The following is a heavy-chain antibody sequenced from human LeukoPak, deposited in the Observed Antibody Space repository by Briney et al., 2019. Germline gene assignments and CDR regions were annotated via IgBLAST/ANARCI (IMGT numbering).Heavy chain of an antibody. J-gene: IGHJ6*02. V-gene: IGHV4-59*11. Sequence: SETLSLTCSVSGGSITSLYWSWVRQPPGKGLEYVGYVHHTGVTNYNPSLRGRVTVSMDASKNQFYLKLNSVTAADTAVYYCVRSATIAVFRYGMDVWGQGTMVTVSS. D-gene: IGHD6-19*01. CDR2: VHHTGVT. CDR1: GGSITSLY. CDR3: VRSATIAVFRYGMDV.